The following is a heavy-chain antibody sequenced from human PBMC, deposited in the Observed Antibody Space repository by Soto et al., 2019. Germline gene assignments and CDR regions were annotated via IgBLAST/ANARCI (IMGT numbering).Heavy chain of an antibody. CDR1: GFTFSSYW. Sequence: PEGSLRLSCAASGFTFSSYWMHWVRQAPGKGLVWVSRINSDGSITSYADSVKGRFTISRDNAKNTLYLQMNSLRAEDTAVYYWARVHCSGRSCYHLDYCGQGHLVTVSA. CDR3: ARVHCSGRSCYHLDY. J-gene: IGHJ4*02. D-gene: IGHD2-15*01. V-gene: IGHV3-74*01. CDR2: INSDGSIT.